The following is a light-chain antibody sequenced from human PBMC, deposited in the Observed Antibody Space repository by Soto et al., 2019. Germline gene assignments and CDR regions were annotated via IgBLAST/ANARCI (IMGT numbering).Light chain of an antibody. Sequence: DIQMTQSPSSLSASVGNRVSITCRASQDISNFLAWYQQRPGKVPKVLIYAASTLLPGVPSRFSGSGSGTDFTLTINSLQPDDVATYCCQNYDGEPITFGRGTRLEIK. J-gene: IGKJ5*01. CDR1: QDISNF. V-gene: IGKV1-27*01. CDR2: AAS. CDR3: QNYDGEPIT.